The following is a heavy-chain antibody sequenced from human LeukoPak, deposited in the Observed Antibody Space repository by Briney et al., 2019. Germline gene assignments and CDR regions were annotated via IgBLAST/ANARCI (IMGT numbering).Heavy chain of an antibody. Sequence: PGGSLRLSCAASRFTFSSYSMNWVRQAPGKGLEWVSSISSSSGYIYYADSVKGRFTISRDNAKNSLYLQMNSLRAEDTAVYYCARAYGGNSQYFQYWGQGTLVTVSS. CDR3: ARAYGGNSQYFQY. D-gene: IGHD4-23*01. CDR2: ISSSSGYI. CDR1: RFTFSSYS. V-gene: IGHV3-21*01. J-gene: IGHJ1*01.